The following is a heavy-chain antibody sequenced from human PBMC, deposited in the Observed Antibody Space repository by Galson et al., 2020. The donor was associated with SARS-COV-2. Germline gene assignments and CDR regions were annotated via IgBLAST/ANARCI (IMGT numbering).Heavy chain of an antibody. J-gene: IGHJ6*03. D-gene: IGHD3-3*01. CDR1: GFTFSSYS. V-gene: IGHV3-21*01. CDR3: ARIPVLRFLENYYYYMDV. Sequence: GESLKISCAASGFTFSSYSMNWVRQAPGKGLEWVSSISSSSSYIYYADSVKGRFTISRDNAKNSLYLQMNSLRAEDTAVYYCARIPVLRFLENYYYYMDVWGKGTTVTVSS. CDR2: ISSSSSYI.